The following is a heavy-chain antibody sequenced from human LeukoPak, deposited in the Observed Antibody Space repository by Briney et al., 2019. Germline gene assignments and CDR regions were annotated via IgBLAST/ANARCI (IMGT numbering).Heavy chain of an antibody. D-gene: IGHD3-10*01. J-gene: IGHJ2*01. V-gene: IGHV3-74*01. Sequence: GGTLRLSCAASGLTFSSYGMSWVRQAPGKGLVWVSRINSDGSTTNYANSVKGRFTISRDNAKNTLYLQMNSLRAEDTAVYYCAKWILWFGEASFDLWGRGTLVTVSS. CDR2: INSDGSTT. CDR3: AKWILWFGEASFDL. CDR1: GLTFSSYG.